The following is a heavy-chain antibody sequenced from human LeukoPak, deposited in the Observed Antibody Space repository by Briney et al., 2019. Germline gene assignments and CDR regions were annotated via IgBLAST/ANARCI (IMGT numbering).Heavy chain of an antibody. J-gene: IGHJ6*03. V-gene: IGHV3-30*04. CDR2: ISYDGSNK. Sequence: GRSLRLSCAASGFTFSSYAMHWVRQAPGKGLEWVAVISYDGSNKYYADSVKGRFTISRDNSKNTLYLQMSSLRAEDAAVYYCARGQSYYYYMGVWGKGTTVTISS. CDR3: ARGQSYYYYMGV. CDR1: GFTFSSYA. D-gene: IGHD6-19*01.